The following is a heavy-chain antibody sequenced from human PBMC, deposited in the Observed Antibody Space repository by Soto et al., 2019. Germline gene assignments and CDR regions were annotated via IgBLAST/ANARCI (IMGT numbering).Heavy chain of an antibody. J-gene: IGHJ4*02. V-gene: IGHV4-59*01. CDR2: IYYSGST. CDR3: AGTDQYCSSTSCYDWGFDY. CDR1: GGSISSYY. D-gene: IGHD2-2*01. Sequence: PSETLSLTCTVSGGSISSYYWSWIRQPPGKGLEWIGYIYYSGSTNYNPSLKSRVTISVDTSKNQFSLKLSSVTAADTAVYYCAGTDQYCSSTSCYDWGFDYWGQGTLVTVSS.